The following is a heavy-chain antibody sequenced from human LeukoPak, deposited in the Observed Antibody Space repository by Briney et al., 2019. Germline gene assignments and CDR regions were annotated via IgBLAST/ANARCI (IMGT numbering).Heavy chain of an antibody. CDR2: VDHSGTT. V-gene: IGHV4-34*01. Sequence: ASETLSLTCAVYGGPFSGYYWSWVRPPSGRGLEWIGEVDHSGTTSHSPSLQSRVTISVDTSKNQFSLKMTSMTAADTAVYYCARFVVGQWLINYWGQGALVTVSS. CDR3: ARFVVGQWLINY. D-gene: IGHD6-19*01. J-gene: IGHJ4*02. CDR1: GGPFSGYY.